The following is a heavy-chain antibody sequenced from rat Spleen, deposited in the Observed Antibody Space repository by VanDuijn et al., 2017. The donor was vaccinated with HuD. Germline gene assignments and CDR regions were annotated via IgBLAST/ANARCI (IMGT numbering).Heavy chain of an antibody. D-gene: IGHD1-7*01. Sequence: WKGLEWVSSISNEGVNTYYPDSVKGRFTISRDNAENTVYLQMDSLRSEDTATYYCAVAGYGYWGQGVMVIVSS. CDR2: ISNEGVNT. CDR3: AVAGYGY. V-gene: IGHV5-58*01. J-gene: IGHJ2*01.